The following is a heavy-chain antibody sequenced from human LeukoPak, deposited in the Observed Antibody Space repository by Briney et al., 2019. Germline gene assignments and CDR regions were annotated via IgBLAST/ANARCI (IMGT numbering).Heavy chain of an antibody. CDR1: GFTFSSYW. CDR2: IKQDGSEK. CDR3: ARVAYCAGDCHHMDS. D-gene: IGHD2-21*02. J-gene: IGHJ4*02. Sequence: PGGSLRLSCAASGFTFSSYWMSWVRQSPGKGLEWVANIKQDGSEKYYAASVKGRFTISRDNAKNSVFLQLNSVKVEDTAVYYCARVAYCAGDCHHMDSWGQGTLVTVSS. V-gene: IGHV3-7*04.